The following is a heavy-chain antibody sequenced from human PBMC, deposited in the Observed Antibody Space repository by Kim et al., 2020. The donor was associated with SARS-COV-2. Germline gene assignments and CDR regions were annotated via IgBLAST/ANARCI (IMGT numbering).Heavy chain of an antibody. CDR1: GLSFTTSW. J-gene: IGHJ4*02. D-gene: IGHD2-21*01. CDR2: IKEDGSAQ. Sequence: GGSLRLSCAASGLSFTTSWMGWVRQAPGKGLEWAACIKEDGSAQFYLDSVKGRFTTSRDNAQNSVSLQMNTLRAEDTAVYYCARYSIGSRSFDYWGQG. CDR3: ARYSIGSRSFDY. V-gene: IGHV3-7*01.